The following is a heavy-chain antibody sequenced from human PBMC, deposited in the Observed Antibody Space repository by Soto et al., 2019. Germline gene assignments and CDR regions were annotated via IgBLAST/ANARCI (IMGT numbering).Heavy chain of an antibody. CDR1: GGSISSGGYY. Sequence: SETLSLTCTVSGGSISSGGYYWSWIRQHPGKGLEWIGYIYYSGSTYYNPSLQSRVTISVDTSKNQFSLKLSSVTAADTAVYYCARAPRNPHTYYYDSSGPGGWFDPWGQGTLVTVSS. J-gene: IGHJ5*02. V-gene: IGHV4-31*03. D-gene: IGHD3-22*01. CDR2: IYYSGST. CDR3: ARAPRNPHTYYYDSSGPGGWFDP.